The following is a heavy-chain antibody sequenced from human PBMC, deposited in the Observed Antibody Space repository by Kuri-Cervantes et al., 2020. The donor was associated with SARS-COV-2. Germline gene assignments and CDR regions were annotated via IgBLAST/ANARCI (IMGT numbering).Heavy chain of an antibody. CDR3: ATQGYSDFWSGYYTSRAHVDS. CDR1: GFTFDDYG. J-gene: IGHJ4*02. CDR2: INADGDST. D-gene: IGHD3-3*01. V-gene: IGHV3-20*04. Sequence: GESLKISCAASGFTFDDYGMSWVRQAPGKGLEWVSGINADGDSTYYADSVKGRFTISRDNSRNTLYLQMHSLRAEDTALYYCATQGYSDFWSGYYTSRAHVDSWGQGTLVTVSS.